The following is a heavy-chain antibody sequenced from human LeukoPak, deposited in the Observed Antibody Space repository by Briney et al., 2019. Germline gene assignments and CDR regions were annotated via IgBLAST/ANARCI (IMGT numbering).Heavy chain of an antibody. CDR2: INHSGST. J-gene: IGHJ4*02. CDR1: GGSFSGYY. Sequence: SETLSLTCAVYGGSFSGYYWSWIRQPPGKGLEWIGEINHSGSTNYNPSLKSRVTISVDTSKNQFSLKLSSVTAADTAVYYCARRRVFDYWGQGTLVTVSS. CDR3: ARRRVFDY. V-gene: IGHV4-34*01.